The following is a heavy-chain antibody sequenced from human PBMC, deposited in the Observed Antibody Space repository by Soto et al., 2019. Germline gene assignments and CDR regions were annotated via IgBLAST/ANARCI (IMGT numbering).Heavy chain of an antibody. CDR3: ARAHDSSGDYYVPRNYYYGMDV. J-gene: IGHJ6*02. V-gene: IGHV1-69*02. CDR2: IIPILGIA. Sequence: SVKVSCKASGGTFSSYTISWVRQAPGQGLEWMGRIIPILGIANYAQKFQGRVTITADKSTSTAYMELSSLRSEDTAVYYCARAHDSSGDYYVPRNYYYGMDVWGQGTTVTXSS. CDR1: GGTFSSYT. D-gene: IGHD3-22*01.